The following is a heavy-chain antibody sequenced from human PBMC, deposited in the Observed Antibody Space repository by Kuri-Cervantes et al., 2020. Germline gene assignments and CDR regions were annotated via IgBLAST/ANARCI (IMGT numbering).Heavy chain of an antibody. CDR2: IRYDGSNK. V-gene: IGHV3-30*02. D-gene: IGHD3-22*01. J-gene: IGHJ4*02. Sequence: GESLKISCVASGFTFNSYGMHWVRQAPGKGLEWVSFIRYDGSNKYYADSMKGRFTISRDNSKNTLYLQMNSLRAEDTAVYYCARAAFDTSGYFYAYWGQGTLVTVSS. CDR3: ARAAFDTSGYFYAY. CDR1: GFTFNSYG.